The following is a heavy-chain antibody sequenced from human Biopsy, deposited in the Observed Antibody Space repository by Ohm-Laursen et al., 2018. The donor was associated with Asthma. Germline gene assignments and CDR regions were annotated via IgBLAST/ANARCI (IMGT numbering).Heavy chain of an antibody. CDR3: AIGEDDIGDSGWFEH. CDR1: GFTFSTYA. CDR2: ISGNGGRT. J-gene: IGHJ5*02. V-gene: IGHV3-23*01. Sequence: GSLRLSCAASGFTFSTYAMNWVRQAPGKGLEWVSDISGNGGRTKYADFVTGQFTISRDNSKNTLYLQMNSLRAEDTAIYYCAIGEDDIGDSGWFEHWGQGTLVTVSS. D-gene: IGHD2-21*02.